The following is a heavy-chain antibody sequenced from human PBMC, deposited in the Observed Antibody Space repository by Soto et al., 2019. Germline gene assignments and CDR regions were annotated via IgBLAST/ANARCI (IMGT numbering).Heavy chain of an antibody. Sequence: ASVKVSCKASGGTFSSYAISWVRQAPGQGLEWMGGIIPIFGTANYAQKFQGRVTITADESTSTAYMELSSLRSEDTAVYYCARDGRDYYDSSGRDNWLDPWGQGTLVTVYS. V-gene: IGHV1-69*13. CDR2: IIPIFGTA. CDR1: GGTFSSYA. D-gene: IGHD3-22*01. J-gene: IGHJ5*02. CDR3: ARDGRDYYDSSGRDNWLDP.